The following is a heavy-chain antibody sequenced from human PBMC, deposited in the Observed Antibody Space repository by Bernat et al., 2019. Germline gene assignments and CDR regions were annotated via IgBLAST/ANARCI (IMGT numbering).Heavy chain of an antibody. CDR2: IYYSGST. J-gene: IGHJ4*02. Sequence: QVQLQESGPGLVKPSETLSLTCTVSGGSISSYYWSWIRQPPGKGLEWIGYIYYSGSTNYNPSLKSRVTISVDTSKTQFSLKLGSVTAADTAVYYCARVGNARGYSGSYYRRLGSLYYVECWDQGTLVTVYS. V-gene: IGHV4-59*01. CDR1: GGSISSYY. D-gene: IGHD1-26*01. CDR3: ARVGNARGYSGSYYRRLGSLYYVEC.